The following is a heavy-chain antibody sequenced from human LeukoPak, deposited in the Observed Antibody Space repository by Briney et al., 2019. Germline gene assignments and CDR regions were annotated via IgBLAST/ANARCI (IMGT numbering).Heavy chain of an antibody. CDR3: ARAVDYYDSSGYYYFDY. J-gene: IGHJ4*02. CDR2: INPSGGST. D-gene: IGHD3-22*01. Sequence: ASVKVSCKASGYTFTSYYMHWARQAPGQGLEWMGIINPSGGSTSYAQKFQGRVTMTRDMSTSTVYMELSSLRSEDTAVYYCARAVDYYDSSGYYYFDYWGQGTLVTVSS. CDR1: GYTFTSYY. V-gene: IGHV1-46*01.